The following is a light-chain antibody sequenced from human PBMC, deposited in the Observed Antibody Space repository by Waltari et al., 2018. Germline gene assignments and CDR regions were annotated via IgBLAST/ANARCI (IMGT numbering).Light chain of an antibody. CDR3: QQYYTAPPA. J-gene: IGKJ5*01. Sequence: DIVMTQSPDSLAVSLGERATINCKSSQSVLYSSNNKNYLAWYQQKPGQPPKLFIYWASNRESGVPDRFGGSGSGTDFTLTISGLEAEDVAVYYWQQYYTAPPAFGQGTRVEI. V-gene: IGKV4-1*01. CDR2: WAS. CDR1: QSVLYSSNNKNY.